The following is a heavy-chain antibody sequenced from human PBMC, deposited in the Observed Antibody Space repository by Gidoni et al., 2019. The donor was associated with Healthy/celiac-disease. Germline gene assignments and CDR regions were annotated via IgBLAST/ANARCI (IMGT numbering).Heavy chain of an antibody. CDR1: GFTFRSDS. J-gene: IGHJ6*02. D-gene: IGHD3-3*01. V-gene: IGHV3-21*01. Sequence: EVQLVESGGGLVKPGGSLRLSCAASGFTFRSDSMNWVRQAPGKGLEWVSSISSSSSYIYYADSVKGRFTISRDNAKNSLYLQMNSLRAEDTAVYYCARDGEWLLYEGYYYYYYGMDVWGQGTTVTVSS. CDR2: ISSSSSYI. CDR3: ARDGEWLLYEGYYYYYYGMDV.